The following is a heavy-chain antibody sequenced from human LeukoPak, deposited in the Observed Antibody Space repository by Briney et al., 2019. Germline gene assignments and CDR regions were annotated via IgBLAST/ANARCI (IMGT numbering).Heavy chain of an antibody. Sequence: SETLSLTCTVSGGSISSYYWSWIRQPPGKGLEWIGYIYYSGSTNYNPSLKSRVTISVDTSKNQFSLKLSSVTAADTAVYYCARSASLVVPAAIDYWGRGTLVTVSS. J-gene: IGHJ4*02. CDR1: GGSISSYY. CDR3: ARSASLVVPAAIDY. V-gene: IGHV4-59*08. CDR2: IYYSGST. D-gene: IGHD2-2*01.